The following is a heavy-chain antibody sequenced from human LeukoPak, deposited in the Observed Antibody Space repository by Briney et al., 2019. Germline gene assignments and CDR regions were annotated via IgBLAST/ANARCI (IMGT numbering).Heavy chain of an antibody. Sequence: GGSLRLSCAASGFTFSSYAMSWVRQAPGKGLEWVSAISDSGGNTFYADSVKGRFTISRDNSRNTLYLQMNSLRAEDTAIYYCAKNEGRDYFDYWGQGTLVTVSS. V-gene: IGHV3-23*01. D-gene: IGHD3-10*01. CDR1: GFTFSSYA. CDR3: AKNEGRDYFDY. J-gene: IGHJ4*02. CDR2: ISDSGGNT.